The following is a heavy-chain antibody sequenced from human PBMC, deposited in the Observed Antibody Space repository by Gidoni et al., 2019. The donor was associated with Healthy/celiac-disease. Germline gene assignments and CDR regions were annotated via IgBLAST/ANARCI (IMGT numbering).Heavy chain of an antibody. CDR1: GYTLPELS. D-gene: IGHD6-13*01. CDR3: ATWREGQQLAVGRGFDP. CDR2: CDPEDDET. Sequence: QVQLVQSGAEVNKPGASGKVSCKVSGYTLPELSMHWGRQTPGKGLEWLGGCDPEDDETIYAQKFQGRVTMTEDTSTDTAYMELSSLRSEDTAVYYCATWREGQQLAVGRGFDPWGQGTLVTVSS. V-gene: IGHV1-24*01. J-gene: IGHJ5*02.